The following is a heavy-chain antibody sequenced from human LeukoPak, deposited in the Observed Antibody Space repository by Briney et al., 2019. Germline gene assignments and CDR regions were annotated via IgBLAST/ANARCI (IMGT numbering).Heavy chain of an antibody. V-gene: IGHV3-23*01. D-gene: IGHD5-12*01. CDR2: ISGSGGRT. Sequence: GGSLRLSCAASGFTFSSYAMTWVRQAPGKGLEWVSAISGSGGRTYYADSVKGRFTISRDNSKNTLYVQMNSLRAEDTAVYYCAKDQGYSGYDPLDYWGQGTLVTVSS. CDR3: AKDQGYSGYDPLDY. J-gene: IGHJ4*02. CDR1: GFTFSSYA.